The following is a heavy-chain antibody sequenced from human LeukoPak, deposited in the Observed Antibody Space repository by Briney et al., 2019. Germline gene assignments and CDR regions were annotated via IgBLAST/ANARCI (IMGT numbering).Heavy chain of an antibody. CDR3: AKTTTGYSSGRYPAWPIDY. J-gene: IGHJ4*02. Sequence: GGSLRLSCAASGFTFGSYAMYWVRQAPGKGLEWVSGIFGSGGSAHYADSVKGRFTITRDNSKNTVYLQMDSLRVEDTAIYYCAKTTTGYSSGRYPAWPIDYWGQGTLVTVSS. V-gene: IGHV3-23*01. CDR1: GFTFGSYA. CDR2: IFGSGGSA. D-gene: IGHD2-15*01.